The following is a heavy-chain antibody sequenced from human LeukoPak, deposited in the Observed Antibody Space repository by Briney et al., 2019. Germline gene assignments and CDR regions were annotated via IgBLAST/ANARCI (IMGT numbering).Heavy chain of an antibody. CDR1: GFTFSTYW. V-gene: IGHV3-7*01. J-gene: IGHJ4*02. CDR2: IKQDGSEK. CDR3: ARGASSWYSTSPNFDY. D-gene: IGHD6-13*01. Sequence: PGGSLRLSCAASGFTFSTYWISSVRQAPGKGLEWVANIKQDGSEKYYVDSVKGRFTISRDNAKNSLYLQMNSLRAEDTAVYYCARGASSWYSTSPNFDYWGQGALVTVSS.